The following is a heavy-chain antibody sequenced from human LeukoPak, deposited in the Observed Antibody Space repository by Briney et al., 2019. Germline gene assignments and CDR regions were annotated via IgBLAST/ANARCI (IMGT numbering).Heavy chain of an antibody. J-gene: IGHJ4*02. CDR3: ARVAVAGTIH. Sequence: NPGGSLRLSCAASGFTFSDYSMSWIRQAPGKGLEWLSYISSAASAIYYADSVRGRFTISRDNTNNSLLLQMNSLRAEDSAVYYCARVAVAGTIHGGQGTLVTVSS. CDR1: GFTFSDYS. D-gene: IGHD6-19*01. CDR2: ISSAASAI. V-gene: IGHV3-11*04.